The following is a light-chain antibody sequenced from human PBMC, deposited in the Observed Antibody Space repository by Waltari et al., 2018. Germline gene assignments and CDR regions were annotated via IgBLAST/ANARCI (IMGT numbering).Light chain of an antibody. Sequence: EMVLTQSQGTLSLSEGERAALACRASMSLSSSYLAWYQQKPGQAPRLLIYGASSRATGIPDRFSGSGSETDFTLTISRLEPEDFAVYYCQQYDSSPYTFGQGTKLEIK. J-gene: IGKJ2*01. V-gene: IGKV3-20*01. CDR2: GAS. CDR3: QQYDSSPYT. CDR1: MSLSSSY.